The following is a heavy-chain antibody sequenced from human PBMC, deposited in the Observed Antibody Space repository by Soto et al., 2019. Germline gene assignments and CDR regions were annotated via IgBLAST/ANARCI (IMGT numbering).Heavy chain of an antibody. Sequence: QVQLVQSGAEVKKPGSSVKVSCKASGGTFSNYPVSWVRQAPGQGLEWMGRIIPILGIGNYAQKFQGRVTIIADRSTSTAYMELSSLRSEDTAIYFCAREVAVGDHDAFDIWGQGTTVTVAS. CDR1: GGTFSNYP. CDR2: IIPILGIG. CDR3: AREVAVGDHDAFDI. V-gene: IGHV1-69*04. D-gene: IGHD2-21*01. J-gene: IGHJ3*02.